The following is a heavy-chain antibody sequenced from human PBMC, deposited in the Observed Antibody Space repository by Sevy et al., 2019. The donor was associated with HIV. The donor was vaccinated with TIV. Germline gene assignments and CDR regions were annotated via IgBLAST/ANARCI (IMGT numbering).Heavy chain of an antibody. CDR1: GFTFSSYA. CDR3: AKDQVAMIVVVITEGDAFDI. CDR2: ISGSGGST. Sequence: GESLKISCAASGFTFSSYAMSWVRQAPGKGLEWVSAISGSGGSTYYADSVKGRFTISRDNSKNTLYLQMNSLRAEDTAVYYCAKDQVAMIVVVITEGDAFDIWGQGTMVTVSS. D-gene: IGHD3-22*01. V-gene: IGHV3-23*01. J-gene: IGHJ3*02.